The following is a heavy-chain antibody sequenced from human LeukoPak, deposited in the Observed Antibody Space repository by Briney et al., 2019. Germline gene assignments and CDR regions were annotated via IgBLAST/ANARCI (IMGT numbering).Heavy chain of an antibody. D-gene: IGHD2-2*01. V-gene: IGHV1-18*01. J-gene: IGHJ6*02. Sequence: ASVTVSCKASGYTFTSYGISWVRQAPGQGLEWMGWISAYNGNTNYAQKLQGRVTMTTDTSTSTAYMELRSLRSDDTAVYYCARDYCSSTGCYLGPYYYGMDVWGQGTTVTVSS. CDR3: ARDYCSSTGCYLGPYYYGMDV. CDR2: ISAYNGNT. CDR1: GYTFTSYG.